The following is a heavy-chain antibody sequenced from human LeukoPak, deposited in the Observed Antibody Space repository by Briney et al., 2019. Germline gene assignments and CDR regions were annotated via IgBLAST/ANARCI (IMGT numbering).Heavy chain of an antibody. CDR1: GFTFSSYS. D-gene: IGHD3-10*01. V-gene: IGHV3-21*01. CDR2: ISSSSSYI. Sequence: GGSLRLSCAASGFTFSSYSMNWVRQAPGKGLEWVSSISSSSSYIYYADSVKGRFTISRDNAKNTLYLQMNSLRAEDTAVYYCARGGSGRNDYWGQGTLVTVSS. CDR3: ARGGSGRNDY. J-gene: IGHJ4*02.